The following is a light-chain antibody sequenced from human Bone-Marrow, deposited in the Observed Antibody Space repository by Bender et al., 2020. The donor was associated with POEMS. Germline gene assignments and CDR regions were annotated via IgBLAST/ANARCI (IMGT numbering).Light chain of an antibody. CDR3: CSYAGSSTLV. J-gene: IGLJ3*02. CDR2: GYN. Sequence: QSVLTQPPSVSGAPGQRVTISCTGSSSNTGSGYDINWYQHLPGTAPKLLIYGYNNRPSGVPDRFSGSKSGNTASLTISGLQTEDEADYYCCSYAGSSTLVFGGGTKLTVL. V-gene: IGLV1-40*01. CDR1: SSNTGSGYD.